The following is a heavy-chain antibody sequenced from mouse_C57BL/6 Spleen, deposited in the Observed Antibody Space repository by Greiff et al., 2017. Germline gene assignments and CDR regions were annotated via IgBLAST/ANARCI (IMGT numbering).Heavy chain of an antibody. V-gene: IGHV1-76*01. CDR1: GYTFTDYY. CDR3: ASTGPHWYFDV. Sequence: QVQLQQSGAELVRPGASVKLSCKASGYTFTDYYINWVKQRPGQGLEWIARIYPGSGNTYYNEKFKGKATLTAEKSSSTAYMQLSSLTSEDSAVYFCASTGPHWYFDVWGTGTTVTVSS. J-gene: IGHJ1*03. CDR2: IYPGSGNT. D-gene: IGHD4-1*01.